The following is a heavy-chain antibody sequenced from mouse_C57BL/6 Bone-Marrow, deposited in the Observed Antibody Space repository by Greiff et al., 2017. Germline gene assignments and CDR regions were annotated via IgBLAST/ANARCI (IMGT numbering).Heavy chain of an antibody. J-gene: IGHJ2*01. V-gene: IGHV5-17*01. Sequence: EVQLVESGGGLVKPGGSLKLSCAASGFTFSDYGMHWVRQAPEQGLEWVAYISSGSSTIYYADTVKGRFTISRDNAKNTLFLQMTSLRSEDTAMYYGAGEYYYGSSFFDYWGQGTTLTVSA. CDR3: AGEYYYGSSFFDY. CDR2: ISSGSSTI. CDR1: GFTFSDYG. D-gene: IGHD1-1*01.